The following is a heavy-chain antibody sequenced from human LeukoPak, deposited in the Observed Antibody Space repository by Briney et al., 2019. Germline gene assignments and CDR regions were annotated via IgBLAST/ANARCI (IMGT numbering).Heavy chain of an antibody. CDR3: ASVQDGSGSTIFDY. D-gene: IGHD3-22*01. CDR1: GFTFSSYA. J-gene: IGHJ4*02. CDR2: ISGSGGST. Sequence: GGSLRLSCAASGFTFSSYAMSWVRQAPGKGLEWVSAISGSGGSTYYADSVKGRFTISRDNSKNTLYLQMNSLRAEDTAVYYCASVQDGSGSTIFDYWGQGTPVTVSS. V-gene: IGHV3-23*01.